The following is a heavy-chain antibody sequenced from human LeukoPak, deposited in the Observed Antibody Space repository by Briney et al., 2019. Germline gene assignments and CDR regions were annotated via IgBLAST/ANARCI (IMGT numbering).Heavy chain of an antibody. Sequence: GGSLRLSCAASGFTFSSYGMHWVRQAPGKGLEWVAVIWCDGSNINYGDSVKGRFAISRDNSRNTLYLQMNSLRAEDTALYYCAREPTTLNGYSVSRRHHYFDHWGQGALVIVS. CDR3: AREPTTLNGYSVSRRHHYFDH. D-gene: IGHD5-24*01. CDR1: GFTFSSYG. V-gene: IGHV3-33*01. J-gene: IGHJ4*02. CDR2: IWCDGSNI.